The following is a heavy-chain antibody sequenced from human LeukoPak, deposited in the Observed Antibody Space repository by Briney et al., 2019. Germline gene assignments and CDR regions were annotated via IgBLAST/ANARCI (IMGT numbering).Heavy chain of an antibody. CDR1: GFTFSRYW. D-gene: IGHD1-1*01. CDR2: IKEDGSEN. Sequence: GGSLRLSCAASGFTFSRYWMTWVRQAPGKGLEWVANIKEDGSENSYVESVKGRFTISRDNAKNSLYLQLNSLRAEDTAVYFCARQRYSDYRGQGTLVTVSS. J-gene: IGHJ4*02. CDR3: ARQRYSDY. V-gene: IGHV3-7*01.